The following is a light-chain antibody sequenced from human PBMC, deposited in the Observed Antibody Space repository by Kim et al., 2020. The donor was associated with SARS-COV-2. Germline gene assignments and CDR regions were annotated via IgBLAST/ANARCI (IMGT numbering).Light chain of an antibody. CDR3: SSYTTANSRV. V-gene: IGLV2-14*01. J-gene: IGLJ1*01. CDR1: NSDIGAFAY. CDR2: DVT. Sequence: QSALTQPPFVSGSPGQSITISCIGTNSDIGAFAYVSWFQQHPGKAPKLLIYDVTERPSGISNRFSGSTSGNTASLTISGPLIEDGADYYCSSYTTANSRVFGTGTKVTVL.